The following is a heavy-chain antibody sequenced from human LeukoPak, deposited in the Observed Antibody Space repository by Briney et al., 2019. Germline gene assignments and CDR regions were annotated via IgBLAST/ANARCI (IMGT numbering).Heavy chain of an antibody. J-gene: IGHJ4*02. D-gene: IGHD2-2*01. CDR2: ITRSSSTI. V-gene: IGHV3-48*04. CDR3: ARDLAVVPAAPIDY. Sequence: PGGSLRLSCAASGFSFSSYSMNWVRQAPGKGLEWVSYITRSSSTIYYADSVKGRFTISRDNAKNLLYLQMNSLGAEDTAVYYCARDLAVVPAAPIDYWGQGTLVTVSA. CDR1: GFSFSSYS.